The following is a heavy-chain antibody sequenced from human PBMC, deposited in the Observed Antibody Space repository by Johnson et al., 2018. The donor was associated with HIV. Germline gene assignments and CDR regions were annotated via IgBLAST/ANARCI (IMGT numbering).Heavy chain of an antibody. CDR3: ASPPFVGGSYRGSVDAFDI. J-gene: IGHJ3*02. CDR2: INWNGGSI. Sequence: VQLVESGGGVVRPGESLRLSCAASGFTFDDYGMSWVRQGPGKGLESVSGINWNGGSIGYADSVKGRFTLSRDNAKNSLYLQMNSLRAEDTAVYYCASPPFVGGSYRGSVDAFDIWGQGTMVTVSS. V-gene: IGHV3-20*04. CDR1: GFTFDDYG. D-gene: IGHD3-16*01.